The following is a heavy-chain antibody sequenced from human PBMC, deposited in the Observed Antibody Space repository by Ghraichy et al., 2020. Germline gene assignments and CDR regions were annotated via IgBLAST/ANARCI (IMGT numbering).Heavy chain of an antibody. J-gene: IGHJ6*02. D-gene: IGHD5-18*01. CDR1: GFTFSSYW. V-gene: IGHV3-7*03. CDR3: ARGTAMVIRDGMDV. CDR2: IKQDGSEK. Sequence: GGSLRLSCAASGFTFSSYWMSWVRQAPGKGLEWVANIKQDGSEKYYVDSVKGRFTISRDNAKNSLYLQMNSLRAEDTAVYYCARGTAMVIRDGMDVWGQGTTVTVSS.